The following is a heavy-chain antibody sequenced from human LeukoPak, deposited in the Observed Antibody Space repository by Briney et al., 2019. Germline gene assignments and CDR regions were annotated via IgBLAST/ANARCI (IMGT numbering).Heavy chain of an antibody. J-gene: IGHJ5*02. Sequence: GGSLRLSCAASGFTFSDHYMSWIRQAPGKGLEWVSGISWNSANIGHADSVQGRFTISRDNAKNSLYLQMNSLRAEDTAFYYCAKGSLAAIVFNWFDPWGQGTLVTVSS. V-gene: IGHV3-9*01. D-gene: IGHD6-6*01. CDR3: AKGSLAAIVFNWFDP. CDR2: ISWNSANI. CDR1: GFTFSDHY.